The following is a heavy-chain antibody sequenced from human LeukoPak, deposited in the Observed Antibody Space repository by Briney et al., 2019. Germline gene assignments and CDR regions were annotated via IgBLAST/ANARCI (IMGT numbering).Heavy chain of an antibody. CDR3: ARVWGSAPDAFDI. D-gene: IGHD3-16*01. CDR1: GGSIGSGGYY. Sequence: SETLSLTCTVSGGSIGSGGYYWSWIRQPPGKGLEWIRYIYHSGSTYYNPSLKSRVTISVDRSKNQFSLKLSSVTAADTAVYYCARVWGSAPDAFDIWGQGTMVTVSS. V-gene: IGHV4-30-2*01. CDR2: IYHSGST. J-gene: IGHJ3*02.